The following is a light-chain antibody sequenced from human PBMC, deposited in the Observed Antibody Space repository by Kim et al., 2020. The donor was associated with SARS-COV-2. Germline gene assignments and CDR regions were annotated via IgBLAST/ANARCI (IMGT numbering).Light chain of an antibody. CDR2: RDD. J-gene: IGLJ2*01. Sequence: GQRVTISCSGTTSNSGRNYVYWYQQLPGMAPKLLICRDDQRPSGVPDRFSASKSGTSASLAISGLRSEDEADYYWASWDGGLDTRIFGGGTQLTVL. V-gene: IGLV1-47*01. CDR3: ASWDGGLDTRI. CDR1: TSNSGRNY.